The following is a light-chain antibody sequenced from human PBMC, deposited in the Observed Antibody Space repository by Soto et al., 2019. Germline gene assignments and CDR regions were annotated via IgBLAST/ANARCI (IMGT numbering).Light chain of an antibody. CDR1: QNIRNY. V-gene: IGKV1-39*01. CDR2: AAS. CDR3: HQIHSTSSYT. Sequence: DIQMTQSPSSLSASVGDRVTITCRASQNIRNYLNWYQQRPGKTPNLLVYAASNLRGGVPSRFSGSGSGTVFTLSINSLQPEDFAIYYCHQIHSTSSYTFGQGTRVDIK. J-gene: IGKJ2*01.